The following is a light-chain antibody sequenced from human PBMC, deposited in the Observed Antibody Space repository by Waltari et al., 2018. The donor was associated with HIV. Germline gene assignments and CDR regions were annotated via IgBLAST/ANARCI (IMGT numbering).Light chain of an antibody. Sequence: QSALTQPPSASGSAGQSVTISCPGTTSDVGGSNYVSWYQQHPGKAPKLMIFEVSKRPSGVPDRFSGSKSGNTASLTVSGLQAEDEADYFCSSYAGSNNWVFGGGTKLTVL. V-gene: IGLV2-8*01. CDR3: SSYAGSNNWV. CDR2: EVS. CDR1: TSDVGGSNY. J-gene: IGLJ2*01.